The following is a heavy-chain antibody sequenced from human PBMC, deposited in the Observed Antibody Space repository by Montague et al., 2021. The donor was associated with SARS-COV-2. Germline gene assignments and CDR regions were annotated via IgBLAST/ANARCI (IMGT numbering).Heavy chain of an antibody. CDR3: ARDGADYSFAYYHEMDV. Sequence: SETLSPTCTVSGASVRTYYWSWIRQSAGKKLEWMGRLYTSGSIYYNPSFKSRVTMSLDTSKNLFSLNLSSMTAADTAVYYCARDGADYSFAYYHEMDVWGQGIAVTVSS. D-gene: IGHD5-12*01. CDR1: GASVRTYY. V-gene: IGHV4-4*07. J-gene: IGHJ6*02. CDR2: LYTSGSI.